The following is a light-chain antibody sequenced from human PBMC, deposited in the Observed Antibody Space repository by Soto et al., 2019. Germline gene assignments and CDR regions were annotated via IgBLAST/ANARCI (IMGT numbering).Light chain of an antibody. V-gene: IGLV1-36*01. CDR1: SSNIGKNA. J-gene: IGLJ2*01. Sequence: QSVLTQPSSVSEAPRQRVTISCSGSSSNIGKNAVTWYQQVPGKAPKLLIYYDDLLPSGVSDRFSGSKSGSSASLAISGLQSEDEADYYCAAWDDSLNGPVFGGGTKLTVL. CDR2: YDD. CDR3: AAWDDSLNGPV.